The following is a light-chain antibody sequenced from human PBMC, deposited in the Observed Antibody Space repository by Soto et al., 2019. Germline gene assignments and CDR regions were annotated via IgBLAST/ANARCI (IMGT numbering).Light chain of an antibody. CDR3: QRYNSYSRT. CDR1: QSISSW. J-gene: IGKJ1*01. Sequence: DSQMTVSHNTLSASVGDRVTITCRASQSISSWLAWYQQKPGKAPNLLIYKASSLESGVPSRFCGSGPGTEFTLTISSRQPDDFATYYCQRYNSYSRTYGQGTKVDIK. CDR2: KAS. V-gene: IGKV1-5*03.